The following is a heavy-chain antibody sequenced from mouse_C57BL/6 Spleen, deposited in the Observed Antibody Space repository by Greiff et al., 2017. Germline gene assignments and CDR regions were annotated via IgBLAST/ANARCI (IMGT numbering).Heavy chain of an antibody. CDR3: ARGPFLDY. V-gene: IGHV1-50*01. J-gene: IGHJ4*01. Sequence: QVQLQQPGAELVKPGASVKLSCKASGYTFTSYWMQWVKQRPGQGLEWIGEIDPSDSYTNYNQKFKGKATLTVDTSSSTAYMQLSSLTSEDSAVYYCARGPFLDYWGQGTSVTVSS. CDR1: GYTFTSYW. CDR2: IDPSDSYT.